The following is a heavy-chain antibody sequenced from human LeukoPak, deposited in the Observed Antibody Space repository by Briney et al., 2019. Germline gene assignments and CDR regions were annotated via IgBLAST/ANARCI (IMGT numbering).Heavy chain of an antibody. D-gene: IGHD3-10*01. V-gene: IGHV4-34*01. Sequence: SETLSLTCAVYGGSLSGYYWSWIRQPPGKGLEWIGEINHGGSTNYNPSLKSRVTISVDTSKNQFSLKLSSVTAADTAVYYCARARGAYYGSGSYYPSSSYFDYWGQGTLVTVSS. CDR2: INHGGST. CDR3: ARARGAYYGSGSYYPSSSYFDY. CDR1: GGSLSGYY. J-gene: IGHJ4*02.